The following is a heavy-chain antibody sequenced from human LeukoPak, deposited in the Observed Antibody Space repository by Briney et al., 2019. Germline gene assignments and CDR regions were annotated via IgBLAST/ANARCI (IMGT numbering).Heavy chain of an antibody. CDR3: ARVGKAARSEWFDP. J-gene: IGHJ5*02. CDR2: IGGGGAT. Sequence: GGSLRLSCAPSGFTFSIYAMTWVRQAPGKGLEWVSAIGGGGATYYADSVKGRFTISRDNSKNTLYLQMNSLRADDTAVYYCARVGKAARSEWFDPWGQGTLVTVSS. CDR1: GFTFSIYA. V-gene: IGHV3-23*01. D-gene: IGHD6-6*01.